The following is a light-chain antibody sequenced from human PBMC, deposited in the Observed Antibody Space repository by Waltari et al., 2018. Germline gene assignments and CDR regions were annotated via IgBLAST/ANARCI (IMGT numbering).Light chain of an antibody. V-gene: IGLV2-8*01. CDR2: EVS. CDR1: SSDVGGYNF. J-gene: IGLJ3*02. Sequence: QSALTQPPSASGSPGQSVTISCPGPSSDVGGYNFVSWYQQHPGKAPKLMIYEVSKRPSGVPDRFSGSKSGNTASLTVSGLQAEDEADFYCSSFTGSNNWVFGGGTKVTVL. CDR3: SSFTGSNNWV.